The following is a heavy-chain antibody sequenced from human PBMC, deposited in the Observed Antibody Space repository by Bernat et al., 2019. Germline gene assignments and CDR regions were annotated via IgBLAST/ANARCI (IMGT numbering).Heavy chain of an antibody. V-gene: IGHV6-1*01. Sequence: QVQLQESGPGLVKPSQTLSLTCAISGDSVSSDSAAWNWIRQSPSRGLEWLGRTYYRSKWHYDYAVSVKGRITINPDTSKNQFSLQLNSVTPEDTAVYFCARWAGGQWGFDYWGQGTVVTVSS. J-gene: IGHJ4*02. CDR1: GDSVSSDSAA. CDR3: ARWAGGQWGFDY. D-gene: IGHD1-26*01. CDR2: TYYRSKWHY.